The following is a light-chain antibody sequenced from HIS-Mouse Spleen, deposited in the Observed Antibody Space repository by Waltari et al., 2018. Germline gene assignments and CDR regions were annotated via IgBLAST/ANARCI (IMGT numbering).Light chain of an antibody. CDR3: CSYAGSSTWV. Sequence: QSALTQPASVSGSPGQSITISCTGTRRDVGSYNLVPWYQQHPGKAPKLMIYEGSKRPSGVSNRFSGSKSGNTASLTISGLQAEDEADYYCCSYAGSSTWVFGGGTKLTVL. CDR1: RRDVGSYNL. V-gene: IGLV2-23*01. J-gene: IGLJ3*02. CDR2: EGS.